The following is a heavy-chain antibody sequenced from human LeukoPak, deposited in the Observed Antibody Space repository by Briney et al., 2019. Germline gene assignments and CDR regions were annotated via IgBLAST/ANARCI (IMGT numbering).Heavy chain of an antibody. CDR1: GYTFTCYY. CDR2: INPNSGGT. D-gene: IGHD6-19*01. V-gene: IGHV1-2*06. J-gene: IGHJ4*02. CDR3: ARAGSGWQGGFDY. Sequence: ASVKVSCKASGYTFTCYYMHWVRQAPGQGLEWMGRINPNSGGTNYAQKFQGRVTMTRDTSISTAYMELSRLRSDDTAVYYCARAGSGWQGGFDYWGQGTLVTVSS.